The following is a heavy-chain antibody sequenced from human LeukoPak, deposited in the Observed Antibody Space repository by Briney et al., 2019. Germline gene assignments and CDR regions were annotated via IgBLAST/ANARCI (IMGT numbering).Heavy chain of an antibody. CDR1: GYTFTGYY. D-gene: IGHD2-2*01. Sequence: ASVKVSRKASGYTFTGYYMHWVRQAPGQGLEWMGWINPNSGGTNYAQKFQGRVTMTRDTSISTAYMELSRLRSDDTAVYYCAKYCSSTSCPLGAFDIWGQGTMVTVSS. CDR2: INPNSGGT. V-gene: IGHV1-2*02. J-gene: IGHJ3*02. CDR3: AKYCSSTSCPLGAFDI.